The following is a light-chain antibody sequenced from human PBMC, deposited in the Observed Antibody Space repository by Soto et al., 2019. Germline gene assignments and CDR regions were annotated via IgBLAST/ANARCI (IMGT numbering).Light chain of an antibody. CDR3: QQYGTSPHT. V-gene: IGKV3-20*01. CDR2: GAS. CDR1: QSVNSNY. Sequence: EIVLTQSPGTLSLSPGERATLSCRASQSVNSNYLAWYQQKPGQVPRPLIYGASIRAAGVADRISGSGSRTDFTLTISRLEPEDYAVYYCQQYGTSPHTFGQGTKLEIK. J-gene: IGKJ2*01.